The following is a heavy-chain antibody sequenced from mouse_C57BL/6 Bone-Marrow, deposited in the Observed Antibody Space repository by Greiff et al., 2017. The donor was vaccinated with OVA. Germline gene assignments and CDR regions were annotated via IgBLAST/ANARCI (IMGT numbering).Heavy chain of an antibody. CDR3: ARHGAMDY. CDR1: GFTFSSYG. Sequence: EVKVVESGGDLVKPGGSLKLSCAASGFTFSSYGMSWVRQTPDNRLEWVATISSGGSYTYYPDSVKGRFTISRDNAKNTLYLQMSSLKSEDTAMYYCARHGAMDYWGQGTSVTVSS. V-gene: IGHV5-6*01. J-gene: IGHJ4*01. CDR2: ISSGGSYT.